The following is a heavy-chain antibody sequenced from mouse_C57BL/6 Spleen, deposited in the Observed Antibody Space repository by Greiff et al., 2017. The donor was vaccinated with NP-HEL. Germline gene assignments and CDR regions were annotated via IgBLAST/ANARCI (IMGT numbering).Heavy chain of an antibody. CDR2: ISSGSSSI. D-gene: IGHD1-1*01. CDR3: ARGELRNYYGRAAY. J-gene: IGHJ3*01. CDR1: GFTFSDYG. Sequence: EVKLVESGGGLVKPGGSLKLSCAASGFTFSDYGMHWVRQAPEKGLEWVAYISSGSSSIYYADTVKGRFTISRDNAKNTLFLQMTSLRSEDTAMYYCARGELRNYYGRAAYWGQGTLVTVSA. V-gene: IGHV5-17*01.